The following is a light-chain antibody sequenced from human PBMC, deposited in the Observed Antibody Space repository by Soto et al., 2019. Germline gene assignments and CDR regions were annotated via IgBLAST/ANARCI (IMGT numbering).Light chain of an antibody. CDR2: GAS. V-gene: IGKV3-15*01. CDR1: QSVSRT. CDR3: QQYNSWPPGA. Sequence: EIVMTQSPATLSVSPGERATLSCRASQSVSRTFARYQQQPGQAPRLLIYGASTRATGIPARFSGSGSGTEFTLTISSLQSEDFAVYYCQQYNSWPPGAFGQGTKVEIK. J-gene: IGKJ1*01.